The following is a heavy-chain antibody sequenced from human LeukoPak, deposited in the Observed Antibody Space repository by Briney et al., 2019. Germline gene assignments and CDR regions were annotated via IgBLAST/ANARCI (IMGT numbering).Heavy chain of an antibody. V-gene: IGHV1-58*02. Sequence: ASVKVSFKASGFTFTSSAMQWVRQARGQRLEWIGWIVVGGGNTNYAQKFQERVTITRDMSTSTAYMELSSLRSEDTAVYYCAAVLGSFPNTAMATRGFDYWGQGTLVTVSS. D-gene: IGHD5-18*01. CDR1: GFTFTSSA. CDR2: IVVGGGNT. CDR3: AAVLGSFPNTAMATRGFDY. J-gene: IGHJ4*02.